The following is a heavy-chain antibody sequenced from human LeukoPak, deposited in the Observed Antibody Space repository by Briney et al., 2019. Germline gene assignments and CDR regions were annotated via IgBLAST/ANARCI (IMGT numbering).Heavy chain of an antibody. J-gene: IGHJ6*02. CDR3: AKVPYSDYGSGRPPLDA. V-gene: IGHV3-23*01. D-gene: IGHD3-10*01. CDR1: GFTLANYA. CDR2: LSHSGGDT. Sequence: GSLRLSCSASGFTLANYAINWGRQAPGKGAGWVSTLSHSGGDTYYAASVKGRFTISRDNSRNTLYLQMNSLRAEDAAVYYCAKVPYSDYGSGRPPLDAWGQGTTVAISS.